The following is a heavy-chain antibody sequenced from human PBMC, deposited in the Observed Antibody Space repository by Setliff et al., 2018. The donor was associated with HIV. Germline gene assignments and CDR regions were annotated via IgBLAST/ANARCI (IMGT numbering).Heavy chain of an antibody. D-gene: IGHD3-16*01. CDR1: VYSFTNNW. CDR2: IYPSDSDT. CDR3: ARRAGTLDNDYFDL. J-gene: IGHJ3*01. V-gene: IGHV5-51*01. Sequence: GESLKISCKGSVYSFTNNWIAWVRQMPGKGLERMGVIYPSDSDTRYSPSFQGQVTLSVDKSINTAYLQWSSLRPSDSAIYYCARRAGTLDNDYFDLWGQGTKVTVSS.